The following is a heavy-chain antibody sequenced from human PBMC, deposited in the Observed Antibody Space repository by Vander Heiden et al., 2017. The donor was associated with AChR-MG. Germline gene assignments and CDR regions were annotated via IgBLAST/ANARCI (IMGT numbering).Heavy chain of an antibody. D-gene: IGHD3-16*01. V-gene: IGHV3-23*01. Sequence: EVQLLESGGGLVQPGGSLRLSCAASGFTFSSYAMSWVRQAPGKGLEWVSAISGSGGSTYYADSVKGRFTISRDNSKNTLYLQMNSLRAEDTAVYYCAKDRFPEVGGAQGLFDYWGQGTLVTVSS. CDR3: AKDRFPEVGGAQGLFDY. CDR2: ISGSGGST. CDR1: GFTFSSYA. J-gene: IGHJ4*02.